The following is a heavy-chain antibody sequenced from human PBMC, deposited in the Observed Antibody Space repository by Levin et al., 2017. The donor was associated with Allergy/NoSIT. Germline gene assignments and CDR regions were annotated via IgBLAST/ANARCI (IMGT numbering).Heavy chain of an antibody. Sequence: PGGSLRLSCAASGFTFDDYAMHWVRQAPGKGLEWVSGISWNSGSIGYADSVKGRFTISRDNAKNSLYLQMNSLRAEDTALYYCAKEVGVTAFDIWGQGTMVTVSS. D-gene: IGHD1-26*01. CDR1: GFTFDDYA. V-gene: IGHV3-9*01. CDR2: ISWNSGSI. J-gene: IGHJ3*02. CDR3: AKEVGVTAFDI.